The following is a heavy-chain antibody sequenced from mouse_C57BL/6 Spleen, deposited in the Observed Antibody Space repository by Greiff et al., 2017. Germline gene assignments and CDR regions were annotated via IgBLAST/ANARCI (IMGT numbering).Heavy chain of an antibody. Sequence: QVQLQQPGAELVRPGTSVKLSCKASGYTFTSYWMHWVKQRPGQGLEWIGVIDPSDSSTNYNQKFKGKATLTVDTSSSTAYMQLSSLTSEDSAVYYCARRYYGSSHWYFDVWGTGTTVTVSS. CDR2: IDPSDSST. CDR1: GYTFTSYW. J-gene: IGHJ1*03. CDR3: ARRYYGSSHWYFDV. V-gene: IGHV1-59*01. D-gene: IGHD1-1*01.